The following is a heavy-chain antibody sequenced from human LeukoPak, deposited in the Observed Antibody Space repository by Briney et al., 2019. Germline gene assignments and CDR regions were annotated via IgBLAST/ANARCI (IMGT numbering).Heavy chain of an antibody. CDR2: IYSDNT. CDR1: GFTVSSNS. D-gene: IGHD2-21*02. Sequence: PGGSLRLSCTVSGFTVSSNSMSWVRQAPGKGLEWVSFIYSDNTHYSDSVKGRFTISRDNSKNTLYLQMNSLRAEDTAVYYCAKDLQVTPDYWGQGTLVTVSS. V-gene: IGHV3-66*03. CDR3: AKDLQVTPDY. J-gene: IGHJ4*02.